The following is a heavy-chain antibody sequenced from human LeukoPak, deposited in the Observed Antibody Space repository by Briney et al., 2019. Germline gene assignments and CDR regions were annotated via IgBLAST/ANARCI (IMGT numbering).Heavy chain of an antibody. CDR1: GFTFSSYS. J-gene: IGHJ4*02. CDR3: AREVLVLTDFDY. Sequence: GGSLRLSCAASGFTFSSYSMNWVRQAPGKGLEWVSSISSSSSYIYYADSVKGRFTISRDNAKNSLYLQMNSLRAEDTAVYYCAREVLVLTDFDYWGQGTLVIVSS. CDR2: ISSSSSYI. D-gene: IGHD4/OR15-4a*01. V-gene: IGHV3-21*01.